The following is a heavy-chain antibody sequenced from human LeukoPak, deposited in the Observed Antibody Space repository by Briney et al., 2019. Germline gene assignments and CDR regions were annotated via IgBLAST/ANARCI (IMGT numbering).Heavy chain of an antibody. CDR1: GFTFSSYA. CDR2: ISYHGSNK. V-gene: IGHV3-30-3*01. CDR3: ARGFSGRGYYFDY. J-gene: IGHJ4*02. Sequence: GGSLRLYCAASGFTFSSYAMHWVRQAPGKGLEWVAVISYHGSNKYYADSVKGRFTISRDNSKNTLYLQMNSLSSDDTAAYYCARGFSGRGYYFDYWGQGTLVTVSS. D-gene: IGHD1-26*01.